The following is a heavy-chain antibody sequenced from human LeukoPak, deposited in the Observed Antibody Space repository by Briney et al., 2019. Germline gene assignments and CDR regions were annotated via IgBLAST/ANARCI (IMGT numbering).Heavy chain of an antibody. CDR3: ARDRESSSWPRYRRVYYFDY. V-gene: IGHV3-7*01. CDR2: IKQEGSEK. CDR1: GSTFSSYW. Sequence: GGSLRLSCAASGSTFSSYWMSWVRQAPGKGLEWVATIKQEGSEKYYVDSVKGRFTISRDNAKNSLYLQMNSLRAEDTAVYYCARDRESSSWPRYRRVYYFDYWGQGTLVTVSS. J-gene: IGHJ4*02. D-gene: IGHD6-13*01.